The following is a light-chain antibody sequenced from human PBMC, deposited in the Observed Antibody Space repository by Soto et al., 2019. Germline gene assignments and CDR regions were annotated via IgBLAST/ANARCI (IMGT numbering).Light chain of an antibody. CDR1: SSDVGSYNL. Sequence: QSALTQPASVSGSPGQSITISCTGTSSDVGSYNLVSWYQQYPGKAPKLMIYEGSKRPSGVSNRFSDSKSGNTASLTISGRQAEDEAAYYCCSYAGSNTHVVFGGGTKLTVL. CDR2: EGS. CDR3: CSYAGSNTHVV. J-gene: IGLJ2*01. V-gene: IGLV2-23*01.